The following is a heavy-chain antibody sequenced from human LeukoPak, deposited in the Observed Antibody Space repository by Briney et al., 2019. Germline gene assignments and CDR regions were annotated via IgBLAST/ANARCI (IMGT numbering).Heavy chain of an antibody. V-gene: IGHV3-48*03. CDR1: GFTFSSYE. D-gene: IGHD5-18*01. J-gene: IGHJ4*02. Sequence: GGSLRLSCAASGFTFSSYEMNWVRQAPGKGLEWVSYISSSGSTIYYADSVKGRFTISRDNSKNTLYLQMNSLRAEDTAVYYCARDSRWRYSYGSFYFDYWGQGTLVTVSS. CDR3: ARDSRWRYSYGSFYFDY. CDR2: ISSSGSTI.